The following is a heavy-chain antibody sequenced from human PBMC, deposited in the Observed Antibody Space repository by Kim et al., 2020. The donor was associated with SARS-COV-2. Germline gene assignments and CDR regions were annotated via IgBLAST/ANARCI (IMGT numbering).Heavy chain of an antibody. J-gene: IGHJ5*02. CDR3: ARGGTRSGDHVDP. CDR2: IWHSGIT. Sequence: SETLSLTCAVSGGSISSSNWWNWVRQPPGKGLEWIGEIWHSGITNYNPSLKSRVIISVDQSKNQFSLKLTSVTAADTAVYYCARGGTRSGDHVDPWGKGTLVTVSS. D-gene: IGHD3-10*01. V-gene: IGHV4-4*02. CDR1: GGSISSSNW.